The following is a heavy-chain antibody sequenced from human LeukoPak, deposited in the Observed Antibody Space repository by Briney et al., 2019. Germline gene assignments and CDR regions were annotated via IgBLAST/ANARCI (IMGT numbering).Heavy chain of an antibody. D-gene: IGHD3-3*01. CDR3: ARHLAYYDFWSGYYMSGMDV. CDR1: GGSISSYY. V-gene: IGHV4-59*01. Sequence: SETLSLTCTVSGGSISSYYWSWIRQPPGKGLEWIGYIYYSGSTNYNPSLKSRVTISVDTSKNQFSLKLSSVTATDTAVYYCARHLAYYDFWSGYYMSGMDVWGQGTTVTVSS. J-gene: IGHJ6*02. CDR2: IYYSGST.